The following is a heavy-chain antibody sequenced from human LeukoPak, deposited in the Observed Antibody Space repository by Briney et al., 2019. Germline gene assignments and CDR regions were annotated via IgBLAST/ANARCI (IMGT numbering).Heavy chain of an antibody. CDR3: ARSNHGCHDY. Sequence: GGSLRHSCAASGFTFSSYWMHWVRQAPGKGLVWVSRINNDGSSTPYADSVKGRFTISRDNAKNTLYLQMNSLGAEDTAVYYCARSNHGCHDYWGQGTLVTVSS. D-gene: IGHD4-11*01. V-gene: IGHV3-74*01. CDR2: INNDGSST. CDR1: GFTFSSYW. J-gene: IGHJ4*02.